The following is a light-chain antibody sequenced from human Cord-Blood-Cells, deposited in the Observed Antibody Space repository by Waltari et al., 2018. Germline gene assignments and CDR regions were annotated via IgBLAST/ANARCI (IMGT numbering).Light chain of an antibody. J-gene: IGLJ3*02. CDR3: CSYAGSYTWV. Sequence: QSALTQPRSLSGSPGPSVTISCTGTSSDVGGDNYVSWYQQHPGKAPKLMIYDVSKRPSGVPDRFSGSKSGNTASLTISGLQAEDEADYYCCSYAGSYTWVFGGGTKLTVL. CDR2: DVS. CDR1: SSDVGGDNY. V-gene: IGLV2-11*01.